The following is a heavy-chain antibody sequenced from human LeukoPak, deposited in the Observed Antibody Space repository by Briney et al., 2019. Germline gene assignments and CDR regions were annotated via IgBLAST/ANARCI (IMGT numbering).Heavy chain of an antibody. CDR2: IYPRDGST. Sequence: ASVKVSCKASGYTFTNNYLHWVRQAPGQGLEWMGMIYPRDGSTSYAQNFQGRVTVTRDTSTTTVHMELRGLRSEDTAVYHCARDQEGFDYWGQGTVVTVSS. CDR3: ARDQEGFDY. CDR1: GYTFTNNY. V-gene: IGHV1-46*01. J-gene: IGHJ4*02.